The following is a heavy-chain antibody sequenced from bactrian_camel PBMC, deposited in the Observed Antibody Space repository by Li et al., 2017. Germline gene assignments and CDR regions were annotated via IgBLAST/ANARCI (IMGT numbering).Heavy chain of an antibody. CDR1: GFTFSSYP. J-gene: IGHJ4*01. Sequence: VQLVESGGDLVQPGGSLRLSCAAFGFTFSSYPMTWVRQAPGKGLDWVSAIGLVDDKYYADSAKGRFTISQDNAKNTVYLQMNGLQPEDTAVYYCAAPLYGDRTTYEYNYWGQGTQVTVS. CDR2: IGLVDDK. V-gene: IGHV3S40*01. CDR3: AAPLYGDRTTYEYNY. D-gene: IGHD2*01.